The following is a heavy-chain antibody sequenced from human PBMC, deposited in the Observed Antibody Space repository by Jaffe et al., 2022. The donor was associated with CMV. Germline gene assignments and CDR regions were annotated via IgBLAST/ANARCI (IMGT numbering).Heavy chain of an antibody. CDR2: ISSSSSTI. CDR1: GFTFSSYS. CDR3: ARDYPPRWHTVTTLDYYYYYGMDV. D-gene: IGHD4-17*01. J-gene: IGHJ6*02. Sequence: EVQLVESGGGLVQPGGSLRLSCAASGFTFSSYSMNWVRQAPGKGLEWVSYISSSSSTIYYADSVKGRFTISRDNAKNSLYLQMNSLRDEDTAVYYCARDYPPRWHTVTTLDYYYYYGMDVWGQGTTVTVSS. V-gene: IGHV3-48*02.